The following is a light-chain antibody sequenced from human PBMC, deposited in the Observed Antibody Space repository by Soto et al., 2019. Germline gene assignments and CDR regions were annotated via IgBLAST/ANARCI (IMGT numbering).Light chain of an antibody. CDR3: QQYYGTLPT. V-gene: IGKV4-1*01. CDR2: GAS. CDR1: ESVLYSSNNKNY. J-gene: IGKJ1*01. Sequence: DIVMTQSPDSLAVSLGERATINCKCSESVLYSSNNKNYLAWYQQKPGQPPKLLIYGASTRESGVPDRFSGSGSGTDFTLTISSLQAGDVAVYFCQQYYGTLPTFGQGTKVEI.